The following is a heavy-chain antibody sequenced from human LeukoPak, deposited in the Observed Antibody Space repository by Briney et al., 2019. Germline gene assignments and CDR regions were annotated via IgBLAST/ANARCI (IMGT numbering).Heavy chain of an antibody. CDR3: ASLYSGSYSFDY. CDR1: GGSISSGTYY. CDR2: IYTSGTT. D-gene: IGHD1-26*01. Sequence: SETLSLTCTVSGGSISSGTYYWSWIRQPAGKGLEWIGRIYTSGTTNYNPSLKSRVTISVDTSKNQFSLKLSSVTAADTAVHYCASLYSGSYSFDYWGQGTLVTVSS. J-gene: IGHJ4*02. V-gene: IGHV4-61*02.